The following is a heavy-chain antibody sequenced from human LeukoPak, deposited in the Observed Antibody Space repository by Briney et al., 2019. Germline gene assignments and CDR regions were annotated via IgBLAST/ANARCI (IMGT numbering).Heavy chain of an antibody. CDR3: ARDRVLYYYGSGRTGYYYYYMDV. CDR1: GFTFSSYW. J-gene: IGHJ6*03. Sequence: PGGSLRLSCAASGFTFSSYWMSWVRQAPGKGLEWVANIKQDGSEKYYVDSVRGRFTISRDNAKNSLYLQMNSLRAEDTAVYYCARDRVLYYYGSGRTGYYYYYMDVWGKGTTVTISS. V-gene: IGHV3-7*01. D-gene: IGHD3-10*01. CDR2: IKQDGSEK.